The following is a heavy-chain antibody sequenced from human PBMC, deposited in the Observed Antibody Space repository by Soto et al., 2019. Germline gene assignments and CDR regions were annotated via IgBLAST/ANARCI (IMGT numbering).Heavy chain of an antibody. CDR2: IVVGSGNT. V-gene: IGHV1-58*01. CDR1: GFTFTSSA. Sequence: ASVKVSCKASGFTFTSSAVQWVRQARGQRLEWIGWIVVGSGNTNYAQKFQERVTITRDMSTSTAYMELSSLRSEDTAVYYCAADRYYYGSRSYSDGMDVWSQGTTVTVSS. CDR3: AADRYYYGSRSYSDGMDV. J-gene: IGHJ6*02. D-gene: IGHD3-10*01.